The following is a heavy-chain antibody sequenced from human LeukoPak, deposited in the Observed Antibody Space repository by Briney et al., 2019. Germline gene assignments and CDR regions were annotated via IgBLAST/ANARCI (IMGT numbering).Heavy chain of an antibody. CDR2: ISGYNGNT. J-gene: IGHJ4*02. Sequence: ASVKVSCKTSGYTFTSYSINWVRQAPGQGLEWMGWISGYNGNTNYAQKLQGRVTMTTDTSTSTAYMELSSLRSEDTAVYYCARGPGGDYFRLLDYWGQGTLVTVSS. D-gene: IGHD2/OR15-2a*01. CDR1: GYTFTSYS. CDR3: ARGPGGDYFRLLDY. V-gene: IGHV1-18*01.